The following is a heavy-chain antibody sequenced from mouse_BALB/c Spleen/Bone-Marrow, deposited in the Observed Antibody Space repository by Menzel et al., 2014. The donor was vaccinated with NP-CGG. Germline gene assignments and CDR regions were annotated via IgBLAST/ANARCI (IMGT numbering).Heavy chain of an antibody. V-gene: IGHV5-17*02. Sequence: VQRVESGGGLVQPGGSRKLSCAASGFTFSGFGMHWVRQAPEKGLEWVAYISRGSSTIYYADTVKGRFTISRDNPKNXLFLQMTSLRSEDTAMYYCARSGITTGSYWYFDIWGAGTTVTVSS. CDR2: ISRGSSTI. D-gene: IGHD1-1*01. CDR3: ARSGITTGSYWYFDI. CDR1: GFTFSGFG. J-gene: IGHJ1*01.